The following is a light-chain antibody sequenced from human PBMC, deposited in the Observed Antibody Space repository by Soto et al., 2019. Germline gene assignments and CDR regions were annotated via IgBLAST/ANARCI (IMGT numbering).Light chain of an antibody. CDR1: QGISKY. J-gene: IGKJ1*01. V-gene: IGKV1-17*03. Sequence: DIQLTQSPSAMSASVGDRVTITSRARQGISKYLAWFQQRPGKVPRRLVYAASSLQSGVPSRFSGSGSGTEFTLTISSLQPEDFGTYYCLQHTSYPWTFGQGTKVDIK. CDR3: LQHTSYPWT. CDR2: AAS.